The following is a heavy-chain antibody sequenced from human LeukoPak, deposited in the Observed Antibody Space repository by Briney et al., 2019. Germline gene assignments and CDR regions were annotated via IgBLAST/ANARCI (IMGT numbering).Heavy chain of an antibody. Sequence: GESLKISCKGSGYTFTSYWIGWVRQMPGKGLEWMGIIYPGDSDTRYSPSFQGQVTISADRSINTAYLQWNSLKASDTAIYYCARGGSSIYSYWYFDLWGRGTLVSVSS. CDR1: GYTFTSYW. V-gene: IGHV5-51*01. CDR3: ARGGSSIYSYWYFDL. CDR2: IYPGDSDT. J-gene: IGHJ2*01. D-gene: IGHD6-13*01.